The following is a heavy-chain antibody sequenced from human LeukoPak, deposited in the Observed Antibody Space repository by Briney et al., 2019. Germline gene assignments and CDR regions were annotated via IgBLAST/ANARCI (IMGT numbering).Heavy chain of an antibody. D-gene: IGHD2-2*01. Sequence: SETLSLTCTVSGGTITSSSYYWGWIRQPPGKGLEWIGSIYYSGSTYYNPSLKSRVTISVDTSKNQFSLKLTSVTAADTAVYYCARQGYCTSASCYLRWFDPWGQGTLVTVSS. CDR3: ARQGYCTSASCYLRWFDP. CDR1: GGTITSSSYY. V-gene: IGHV4-39*01. CDR2: IYYSGST. J-gene: IGHJ5*02.